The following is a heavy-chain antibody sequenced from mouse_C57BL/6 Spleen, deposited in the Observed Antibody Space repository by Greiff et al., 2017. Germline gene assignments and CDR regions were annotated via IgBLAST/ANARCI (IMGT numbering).Heavy chain of an antibody. CDR1: GYTFTSYW. J-gene: IGHJ4*01. Sequence: VQLQQPGAELVKPGASVKLSCKASGYTFTSYWMHWVKQRPGQGLEWIGMIHPNSGSTNYNEKFKSKATLTVDKSSSTAYMQLSSLTSEDSAVXYCARVITTVVDAMDYWGQGTSVTVSS. CDR3: ARVITTVVDAMDY. D-gene: IGHD1-1*01. CDR2: IHPNSGST. V-gene: IGHV1-64*01.